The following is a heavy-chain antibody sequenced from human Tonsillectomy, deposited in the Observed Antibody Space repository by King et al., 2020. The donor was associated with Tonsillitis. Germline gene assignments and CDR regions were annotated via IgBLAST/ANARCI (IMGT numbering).Heavy chain of an antibody. D-gene: IGHD6-13*01. J-gene: IGHJ6*02. CDR3: AFTIATAGRHYYGMDV. CDR2: IYWNDEK. Sequence: TLKESGPTLVKPTQTLTLTCTFSGFSLSTSGVGVGWIRQPPGKALEWLPVIYWNDEKPYSPSLKNRLTITKDTSKNQVVLTMTDMDPVDTGTYYCAFTIATAGRHYYGMDVWGQGTTVTVSS. CDR1: GFSLSTSGVG. V-gene: IGHV2-5*01.